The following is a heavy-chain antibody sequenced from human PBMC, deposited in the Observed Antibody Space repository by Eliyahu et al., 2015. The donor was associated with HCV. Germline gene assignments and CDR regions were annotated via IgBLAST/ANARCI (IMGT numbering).Heavy chain of an antibody. Sequence: EVQLVESGGGLVKPGGSLRLSCAASGFTFSSYXXNWXRQAPGKGLEWVSSISSSSSSIYYADSVRGRFTISRDNAKNSLYLQMNSLRAEDTAVYYCASGQEYYDYVWGSYNWFDPWGQGTLVTVSS. D-gene: IGHD3-16*01. J-gene: IGHJ5*02. CDR2: ISSSSSSI. CDR1: GFTFSSYX. CDR3: ASGQEYYDYVWGSYNWFDP. V-gene: IGHV3-21*01.